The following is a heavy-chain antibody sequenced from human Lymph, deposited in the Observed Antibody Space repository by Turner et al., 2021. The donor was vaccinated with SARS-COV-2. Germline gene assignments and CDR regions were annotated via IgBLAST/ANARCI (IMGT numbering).Heavy chain of an antibody. J-gene: IGHJ4*02. D-gene: IGHD5-12*01. Sequence: ELYLVESGGSGVRSGGSLRLSCAASAVTFGAYAMHWVRQAPGKGLEWVSLISGNGGSTYYADSVKGRFTISRDNSKNSLYLQINSLRAEDTALYYCAKEGLSGRRLQFVPYFDYWGQGTLVSVSS. CDR2: ISGNGGST. V-gene: IGHV3-43*02. CDR1: AVTFGAYA. CDR3: AKEGLSGRRLQFVPYFDY.